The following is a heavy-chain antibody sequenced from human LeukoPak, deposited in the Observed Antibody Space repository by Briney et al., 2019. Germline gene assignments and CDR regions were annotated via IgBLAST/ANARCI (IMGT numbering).Heavy chain of an antibody. J-gene: IGHJ4*02. D-gene: IGHD3-3*01. CDR1: GGSFSGYY. CDR3: ARTYYDFWSGYYSHEGNPFDY. Sequence: PSETLSPTCAVYGGSFSGYYWSWIRQPPGKGLEWIGEINHSGSTNYNPSLKSRVTISVDTSKNQFSLKLSSVTAADTAVYYCARTYYDFWSGYYSHEGNPFDYWGQGTLVTVSS. V-gene: IGHV4-34*01. CDR2: INHSGST.